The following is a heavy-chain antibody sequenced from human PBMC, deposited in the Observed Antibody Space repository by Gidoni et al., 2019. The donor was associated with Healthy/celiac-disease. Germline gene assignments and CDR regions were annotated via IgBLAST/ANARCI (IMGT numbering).Heavy chain of an antibody. D-gene: IGHD3-10*01. Sequence: VQLQESGPGLVKPSQTLSLTCTVAGGSISSGGYYWSWIRQQPGKGLEWIGYIYYSGSTYYNPSLKSRVTISVDPSKNQFSLKLSSVTAADPAVYYCARSPRSPPPHNWFDPWGQGTLVTVSS. J-gene: IGHJ5*02. V-gene: IGHV4-31*03. CDR2: IYYSGST. CDR1: GGSISSGGYY. CDR3: ARSPRSPPPHNWFDP.